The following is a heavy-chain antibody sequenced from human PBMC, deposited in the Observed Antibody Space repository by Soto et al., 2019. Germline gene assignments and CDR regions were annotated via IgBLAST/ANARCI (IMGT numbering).Heavy chain of an antibody. V-gene: IGHV3-23*01. CDR3: ARGRYLDSRDYWVANLPFDH. D-gene: IGHD3-22*01. CDR2: ISRSGRGSA. Sequence: EVQLLESGGALVQPGGSLRLSCAASGFTFNSYVMTWVRQAPGEGLEWVSSISRSGRGSAYYAYSVKGRFTISRDNSENTLLLQMNNLRDEDTALYYCARGRYLDSRDYWVANLPFDHWGLGTLVTVSS. CDR1: GFTFNSYV. J-gene: IGHJ4*02.